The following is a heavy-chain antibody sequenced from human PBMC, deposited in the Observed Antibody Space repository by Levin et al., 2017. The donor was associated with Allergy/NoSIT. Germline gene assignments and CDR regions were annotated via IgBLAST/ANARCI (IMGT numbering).Heavy chain of an antibody. D-gene: IGHD6-6*01. CDR1: GFTFNTDW. CDR3: ARDPPPVAARFGY. Sequence: PGGSLRLSCAASGFTFNTDWISWVRQPPGKGLEWVANIKQDGSEKYYVDSVRGRFTISRDNAKNTLYLQMNSLRPDDTAVYYCARDPPPVAARFGYWGQGTLVTVSS. J-gene: IGHJ4*02. CDR2: IKQDGSEK. V-gene: IGHV3-7*01.